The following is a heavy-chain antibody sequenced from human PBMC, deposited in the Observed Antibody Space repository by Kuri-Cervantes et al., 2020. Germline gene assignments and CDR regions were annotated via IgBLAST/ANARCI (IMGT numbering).Heavy chain of an antibody. D-gene: IGHD3-3*01. J-gene: IGHJ4*02. CDR3: ARVDRDFWSGYFDH. V-gene: IGHV3-48*04. CDR1: GFTFSSYD. CDR2: IGSSSTTI. Sequence: GGSLRLSCAASGFTFSSYDMHWVRQAPGKGLEWVSYIGSSSTTIYYAESVRGRFTISRDNADNSLHLQMNSLRAEDTAIYYCARVDRDFWSGYFDHWGQGILVTVSS.